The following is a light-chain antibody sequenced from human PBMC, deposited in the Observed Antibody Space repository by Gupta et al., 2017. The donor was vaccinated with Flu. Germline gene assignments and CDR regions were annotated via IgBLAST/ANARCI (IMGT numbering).Light chain of an antibody. J-gene: IGLJ2*01. V-gene: IGLV3-16*01. CDR2: KDI. CDR1: ALPKKY. Sequence: GQMARITCSGEALPKKYVYWYQQKSGQVPVLVIYKDIERPSGIPERFSGSSSGTIVTLSISGVQAEDEADYYCLSADSSGAYLVFGGGTQLTVL. CDR3: LSADSSGAYLV.